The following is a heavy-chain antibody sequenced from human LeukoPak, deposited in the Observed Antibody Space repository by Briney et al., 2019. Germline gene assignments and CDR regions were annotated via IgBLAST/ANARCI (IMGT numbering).Heavy chain of an antibody. V-gene: IGHV1-69*01. CDR2: IIPIFGTT. CDR1: GGTFSSYA. Sequence: SVKVSCNSSGGTFSSYANSWERQAPGQGLEWMGGIIPIFGTTNYAQKFQGRVTITADESTSTAYMELSSLRSEDTAVYYCGSCSAGGYSYGYPTEHYYYYGMDVWGKGTTVTVSS. CDR3: GSCSAGGYSYGYPTEHYYYYGMDV. D-gene: IGHD5-18*01. J-gene: IGHJ6*04.